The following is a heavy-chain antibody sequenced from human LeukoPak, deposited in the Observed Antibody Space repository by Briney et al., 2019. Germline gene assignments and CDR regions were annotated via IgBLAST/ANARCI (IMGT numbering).Heavy chain of an antibody. CDR2: ISGSGGST. V-gene: IGHV3-23*01. D-gene: IGHD2-2*01. CDR3: AKDIGTNYYEGPLDY. Sequence: GGSPRLSCAASGFTFSSYAMSWVRQAPGKGLEWVSAISGSGGSTYYADSVKGRFTISRDNSKNTLYLQMNSLRAEDTAVYSCAKDIGTNYYEGPLDYWGQGTLVTVSS. CDR1: GFTFSSYA. J-gene: IGHJ4*02.